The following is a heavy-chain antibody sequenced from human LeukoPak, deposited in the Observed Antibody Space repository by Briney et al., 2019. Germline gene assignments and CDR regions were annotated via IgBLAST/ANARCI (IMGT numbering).Heavy chain of an antibody. CDR1: GYTFTGYY. V-gene: IGHV1-2*02. CDR3: ARGEETIAWLRSQDAFDI. Sequence: ASVKVSCKASGYTFTGYYMHWVRQAPGQGLEWMGWINPNSGGTNYAQKFQGRVTMTRDTSISTAYMELSRLRSDDTAVYYCARGEETIAWLRSQDAFDIWGKGTMVTVSS. CDR2: INPNSGGT. J-gene: IGHJ3*02. D-gene: IGHD5-12*01.